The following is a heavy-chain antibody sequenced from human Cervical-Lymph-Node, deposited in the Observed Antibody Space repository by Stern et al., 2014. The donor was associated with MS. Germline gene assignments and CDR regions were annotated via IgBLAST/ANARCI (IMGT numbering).Heavy chain of an antibody. J-gene: IGHJ5*02. D-gene: IGHD2-15*01. Sequence: VQLVQSGGGLVQPGGSLRLSCAASGFTFSSYWMNWVRQAPGKGLEWVANIKEDGSETYSGDSVKGRFTISRDKAKNSRYLKLNSLRAEYTAVYYCAGGSDTWGQGTLVTVSS. CDR3: AGGSDT. V-gene: IGHV3-7*01. CDR1: GFTFSSYW. CDR2: IKEDGSET.